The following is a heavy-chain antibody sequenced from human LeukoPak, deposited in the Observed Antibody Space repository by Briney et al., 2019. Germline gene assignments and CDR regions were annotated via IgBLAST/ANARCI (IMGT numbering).Heavy chain of an antibody. Sequence: GGSLRLSCAASGFTFSSYAMHWVRQAPGKGLEWVAVISYDGSNKYYADSVKGRFTISRDNSKNTLYLQMNSLRAEDTAVYYCARDEYYYDSSGYPDKAFDIWGQGTMVTVSS. CDR2: ISYDGSNK. CDR3: ARDEYYYDSSGYPDKAFDI. V-gene: IGHV3-30*04. J-gene: IGHJ3*02. D-gene: IGHD3-22*01. CDR1: GFTFSSYA.